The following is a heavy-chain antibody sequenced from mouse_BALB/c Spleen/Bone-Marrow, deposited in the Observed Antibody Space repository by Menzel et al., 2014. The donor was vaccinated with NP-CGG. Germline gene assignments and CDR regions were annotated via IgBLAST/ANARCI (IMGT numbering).Heavy chain of an antibody. CDR1: GYTFTDYA. V-gene: IGHV1-67*01. CDR3: ARSYYGNYYAMDY. J-gene: IGHJ4*01. Sequence: VQLQQSGPELVRPGVSVKISCKGSGYTFTDYAMHWVKQSHAKSLEWIGAISTYSGNTNYNQKFKGKATMTVDKSSSTAYMELARLTSEDSAIYYCARSYYGNYYAMDYWGQGTSVTVSS. CDR2: ISTYSGNT. D-gene: IGHD2-10*01.